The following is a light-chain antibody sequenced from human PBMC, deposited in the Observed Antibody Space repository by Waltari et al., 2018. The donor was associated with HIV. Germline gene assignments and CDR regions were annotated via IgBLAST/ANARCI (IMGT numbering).Light chain of an antibody. CDR3: CSYAGSSFSYA. CDR2: DVT. J-gene: IGLJ1*01. CDR1: SSDVGGYKY. Sequence: QSALPQPRSVSGSPGQAVNIPCTGTSSDVGGYKYVPWYQQHPGKAPRLVIYDVTERPSGIPDRFSGSKSGNTASLSISGLQAADEADYYCCSYAGSSFSYAFGTGTRVSVL. V-gene: IGLV2-11*01.